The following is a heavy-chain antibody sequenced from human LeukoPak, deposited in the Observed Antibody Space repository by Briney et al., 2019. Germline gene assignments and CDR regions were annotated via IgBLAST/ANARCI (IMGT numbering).Heavy chain of an antibody. V-gene: IGHV1-69*05. CDR2: IIPIFGTA. J-gene: IGHJ5*02. Sequence: ASVKVSCKASGGTFSSYAISWVRQAPGQGLEWMGGIIPIFGTANYAQKFQGRVTITMDESTSTAYMELSSLRSEDTAVYYCARRYSSGWYWEENWFDPWGQGTLVTVSS. CDR3: ARRYSSGWYWEENWFDP. D-gene: IGHD6-19*01. CDR1: GGTFSSYA.